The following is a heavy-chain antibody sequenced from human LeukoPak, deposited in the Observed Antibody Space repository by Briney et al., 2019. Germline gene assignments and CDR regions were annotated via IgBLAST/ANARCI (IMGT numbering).Heavy chain of an antibody. CDR2: IYYSGST. V-gene: IGHV4-59*12. Sequence: SETLSLTCSVSGGSISSYYWSWIRKPPGKGLEWIGYIYYSGSTNYNPSLKSRVTISVDTSKNQFSLKLSSVTAADTAVYYCARDHRSSWYNWFDPWGQGTLVTVSS. J-gene: IGHJ5*02. CDR3: ARDHRSSWYNWFDP. D-gene: IGHD6-13*01. CDR1: GGSISSYY.